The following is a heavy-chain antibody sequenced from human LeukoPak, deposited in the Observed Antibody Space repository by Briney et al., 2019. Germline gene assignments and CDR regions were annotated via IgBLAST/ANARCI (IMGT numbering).Heavy chain of an antibody. CDR1: GYTFTSYD. D-gene: IGHD3-22*01. CDR3: ARGMFDNSGHYYYFYYALDV. V-gene: IGHV1-8*01. J-gene: IGHJ6*02. Sequence: ASVKVSCKASGYTFTSYDINWVRQATGQGLEWMGWMNPNSGNTGYAQKFQGRFTMTRNTSISTAYMELSSLRSEDTAVYFCARGMFDNSGHYYYFYYALDVWGQGTTVTVSS. CDR2: MNPNSGNT.